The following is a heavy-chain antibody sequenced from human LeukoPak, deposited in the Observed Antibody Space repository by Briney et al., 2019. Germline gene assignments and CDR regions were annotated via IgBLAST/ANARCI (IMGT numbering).Heavy chain of an antibody. CDR1: GGSISSGGYY. V-gene: IGHV4-39*01. Sequence: SETLSLTCTVSGGSISSGGYYWSWIRQPPGKGLEWIGEINHSGSTNYNPSLKSRVTISVDTSKNQFSLKLSSVTAADTAVYYCARHSYGKRQFLGTPLDYWGQGTLVTVSS. D-gene: IGHD3-16*01. CDR3: ARHSYGKRQFLGTPLDY. CDR2: INHSGST. J-gene: IGHJ4*02.